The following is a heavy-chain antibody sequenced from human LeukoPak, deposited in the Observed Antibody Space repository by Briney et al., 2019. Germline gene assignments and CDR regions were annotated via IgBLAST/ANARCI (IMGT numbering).Heavy chain of an antibody. D-gene: IGHD5-18*01. J-gene: IGHJ4*02. V-gene: IGHV4-59*08. CDR1: GGIIRSYY. Sequence: SETLSLTCTVSGGIIRSYYWSWLRQPPGKGLEWIGYIFYAGSTTYNPSLKSRVTLSIDTSKNQFPLKLNSVTAADTPVYYCASGERGYSYGPLGYWGQGTLVTVSS. CDR2: IFYAGST. CDR3: ASGERGYSYGPLGY.